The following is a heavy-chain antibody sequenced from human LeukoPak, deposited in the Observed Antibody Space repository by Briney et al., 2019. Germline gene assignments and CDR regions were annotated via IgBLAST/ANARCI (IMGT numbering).Heavy chain of an antibody. V-gene: IGHV4-39*07. Sequence: PSETLSLTCTVSGGSISSSIYYWGWLRQPPGQGRVWIGNIYYSGSANYNPSLKSRVTISVDTSKNQFSLKLSSVTAADTAVYYCARVETYYDIWCGYNDAFDIWGQGTMVTVSS. CDR1: GGSISSSIYY. CDR3: ARVETYYDIWCGYNDAFDI. CDR2: IYYSGSA. J-gene: IGHJ3*02. D-gene: IGHD3-3*01.